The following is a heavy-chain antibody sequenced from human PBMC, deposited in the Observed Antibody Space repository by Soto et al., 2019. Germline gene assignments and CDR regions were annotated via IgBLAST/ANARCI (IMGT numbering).Heavy chain of an antibody. D-gene: IGHD2-2*01. J-gene: IGHJ6*02. CDR2: IYSDGTT. V-gene: IGHV4-4*07. CDR3: SRVGCSNSKCYTRGMDV. CDR1: GGSISGYY. Sequence: PSETLSLTCTVSGGSISGYYWSWVRQPAGKGLEWVGRIYSDGTTNYSPSLKSRVTMSLDMSKDQFSLHLNSVTAADTAVYYCSRVGCSNSKCYTRGMDVWGQGTTVTVSS.